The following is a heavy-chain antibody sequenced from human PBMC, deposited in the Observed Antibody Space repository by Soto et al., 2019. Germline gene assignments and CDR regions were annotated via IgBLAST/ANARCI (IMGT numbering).Heavy chain of an antibody. CDR2: ISSSSSYI. Sequence: EVQLVESGGGLVKPGGSLRLSCAASGFTFSSYSMNWVRQAPGKGLEWVSSISSSSSYIYYADSVKGRFTISRDNAKNSLYLQMNSLRAEDTAVYYCARDPPFTLPLRYGMDVWGQGTTVTVSS. CDR1: GFTFSSYS. J-gene: IGHJ6*02. CDR3: ARDPPFTLPLRYGMDV. V-gene: IGHV3-21*01. D-gene: IGHD2-2*01.